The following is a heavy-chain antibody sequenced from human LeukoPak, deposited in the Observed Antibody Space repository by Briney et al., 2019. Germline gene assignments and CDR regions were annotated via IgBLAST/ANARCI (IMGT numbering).Heavy chain of an antibody. J-gene: IGHJ6*02. D-gene: IGHD6-6*01. CDR3: ARDRWYSSSSRTYYYGMDV. CDR2: IYYSGNT. CDR1: GGSISSYY. Sequence: PSETLSLTCTVSGGSISSYYWSWIRQPPGKGLEWIGYIYYSGNTNYNPSLESRVTISVDTSKNQFYLKLGSVTAADTAVYYCARDRWYSSSSRTYYYGMDVWGQGTTVTVSS. V-gene: IGHV4-59*01.